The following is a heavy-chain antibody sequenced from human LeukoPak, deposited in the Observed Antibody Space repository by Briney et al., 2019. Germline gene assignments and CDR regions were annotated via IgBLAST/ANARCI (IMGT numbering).Heavy chain of an antibody. Sequence: GGSLRLSCAASGFTFSSYAMHWVRQAPGKGLEWVAVISYDGSNKYYADSVKGRFTISRDNSKNTLYLQMNSLRAEGTAVYYCIYGRGMDVWGQGTTVTVSS. CDR1: GFTFSSYA. CDR2: ISYDGSNK. CDR3: IYGRGMDV. V-gene: IGHV3-30*04. J-gene: IGHJ6*02. D-gene: IGHD2-15*01.